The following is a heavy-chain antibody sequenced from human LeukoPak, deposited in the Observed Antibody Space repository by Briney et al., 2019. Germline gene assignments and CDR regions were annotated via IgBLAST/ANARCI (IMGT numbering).Heavy chain of an antibody. D-gene: IGHD2-2*01. J-gene: IGHJ6*03. CDR3: ARSAGYQRNYYNYMDV. CDR1: GYTFTSYD. V-gene: IGHV1-8*01. Sequence: ASVQVSCQASGYTFTSYDINWVRQATGKGLEWMGWMNPNSGNTGYAQKFQGRVTMTRNTSISTAYMELSSLRSEDTAVYYYARSAGYQRNYYNYMDVWGKGTTVSVSS. CDR2: MNPNSGNT.